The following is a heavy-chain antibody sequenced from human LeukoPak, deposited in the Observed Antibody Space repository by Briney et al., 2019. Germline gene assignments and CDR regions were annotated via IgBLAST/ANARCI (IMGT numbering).Heavy chain of an antibody. V-gene: IGHV3-23*01. Sequence: PGGSLRLSCVASGLTFSSYTMSWVRQAPGKGPEWVSAISSNGENSYYADSVRGRFTISRDNSRNTLYLHMNSLAAEDAAVYYCAKVGGNYIREGQLFWGQGTLVTVSS. D-gene: IGHD1-7*01. CDR1: GLTFSSYT. CDR2: ISSNGENS. J-gene: IGHJ4*02. CDR3: AKVGGNYIREGQLF.